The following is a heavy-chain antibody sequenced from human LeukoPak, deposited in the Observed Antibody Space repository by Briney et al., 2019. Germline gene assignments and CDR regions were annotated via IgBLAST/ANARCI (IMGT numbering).Heavy chain of an antibody. D-gene: IGHD6-19*01. J-gene: IGHJ4*02. CDR2: ISSSSSYT. CDR3: ARGPLDYSSGYFFDY. CDR1: GFTFSTYS. V-gene: IGHV3-21*01. Sequence: GGSLRLSCTASGFTFSTYSMNWVRQAPGKGLEWVSFISSSSSYTYYADSVKGRFTISRDNAKTSLYLQMNSLRAEDTAVYYYARGPLDYSSGYFFDYWGQGTLVTVSS.